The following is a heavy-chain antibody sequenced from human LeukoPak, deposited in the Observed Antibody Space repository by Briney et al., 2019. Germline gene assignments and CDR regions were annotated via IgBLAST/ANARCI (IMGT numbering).Heavy chain of an antibody. CDR1: GGSFSGYY. J-gene: IGHJ4*02. CDR3: ARRDIAAAGTFDY. Sequence: SETLSLTCAVYGGSFSGYYWTWIRQPPGKGLEWIGEINHSGSTNYNPSLKSRVTISVDTSKSQFSLKLSSVTAADTAVYYCARRDIAAAGTFDYRGQGTLVTVSS. D-gene: IGHD6-13*01. V-gene: IGHV4-34*01. CDR2: INHSGST.